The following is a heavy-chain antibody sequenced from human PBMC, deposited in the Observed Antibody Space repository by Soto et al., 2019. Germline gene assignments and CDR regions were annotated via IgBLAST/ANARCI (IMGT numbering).Heavy chain of an antibody. J-gene: IGHJ4*02. CDR2: INPNSGGT. Sequence: GASVKVSCKASGYTFTGYYMHWVRQAPGQGLEWMGWINPNSGGTNYAQKFQGRVTMTRDTSISTAYMELSRLRSDDTAVYYCARVPNWNEGWVDYWGQGXLVTVYS. D-gene: IGHD1-1*01. V-gene: IGHV1-2*02. CDR1: GYTFTGYY. CDR3: ARVPNWNEGWVDY.